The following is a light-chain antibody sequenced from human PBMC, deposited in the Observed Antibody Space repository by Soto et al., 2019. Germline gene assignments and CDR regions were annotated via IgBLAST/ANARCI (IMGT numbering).Light chain of an antibody. CDR1: QTIDSW. CDR3: QQYHIYSGT. V-gene: IGKV1-5*03. J-gene: IGKJ4*02. Sequence: DIPMTQSASALSASVRDGLTITCRASQTIDSWLAWYQQRPGKPPNILIYKASTLESGVPSRFSGSGSGTEFTPTINSLQPDDFGTYYCQQYHIYSGTFGRGTKVDIK. CDR2: KAS.